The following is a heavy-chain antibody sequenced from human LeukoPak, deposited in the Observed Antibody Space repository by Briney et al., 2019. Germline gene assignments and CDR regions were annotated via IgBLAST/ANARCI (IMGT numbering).Heavy chain of an antibody. V-gene: IGHV3-30*18. CDR2: XSYDGSNK. Sequence: GGSLRLSCAASGFTFSSYGMHWVRQAPGKGXXXXXXXSYDGSNKYYADSVKGRFTISRDNSKNTLYLQMNSLRAEDTAVYYCAKNGPAAIDDAFDIWGQGTMVTVSS. CDR3: AKNGPAAIDDAFDI. D-gene: IGHD2-2*01. CDR1: GFTFSSYG. J-gene: IGHJ3*02.